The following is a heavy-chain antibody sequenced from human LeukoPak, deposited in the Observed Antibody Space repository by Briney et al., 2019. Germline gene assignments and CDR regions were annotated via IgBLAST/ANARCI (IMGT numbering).Heavy chain of an antibody. CDR2: IYSGGST. D-gene: IGHD5-18*01. V-gene: IGHV3-53*01. CDR1: GFTVSSNY. CDR3: VSDTALGY. J-gene: IGHJ4*02. Sequence: GGSLRLSCAASGFTVSSNYMSWVRQAPGKGLEWVSVIYSGGSTYYADSVKGRFTISRDNAKNTMYLQMNSLRVEDTAVYYCVSDTALGYWGQGTLVTVSS.